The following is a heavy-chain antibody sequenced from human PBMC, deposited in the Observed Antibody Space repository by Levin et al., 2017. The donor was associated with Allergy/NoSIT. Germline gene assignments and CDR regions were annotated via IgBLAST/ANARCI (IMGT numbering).Heavy chain of an antibody. J-gene: IGHJ6*02. V-gene: IGHV3-21*01. D-gene: IGHD1-26*01. CDR3: ARASGSYSNGMDV. Sequence: SGGSLRLSCAASGFTFSSYSMNWVRQAPGKGLEWVSSISSSSSYIYYADSVKGRFTISRDNAKNSLYLQMNSLRAEDTAVYYCARASGSYSNGMDVWGQGTTVTVSS. CDR2: ISSSSSYI. CDR1: GFTFSSYS.